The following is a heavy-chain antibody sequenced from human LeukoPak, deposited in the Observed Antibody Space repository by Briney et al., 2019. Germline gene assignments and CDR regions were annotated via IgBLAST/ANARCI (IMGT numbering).Heavy chain of an antibody. Sequence: TGGSLRLSCAAFGFTVSSNHMSWVRQAPGKGLEWVSVIYSGGSTDYADSVKGRFTISRDNLKNTLYLQMNSLRAEDTAVYYCARGPAGYNWGQGTLVTFSS. CDR3: ARGPAGYN. D-gene: IGHD1-1*01. CDR2: IYSGGST. J-gene: IGHJ4*02. V-gene: IGHV3-53*01. CDR1: GFTVSSNH.